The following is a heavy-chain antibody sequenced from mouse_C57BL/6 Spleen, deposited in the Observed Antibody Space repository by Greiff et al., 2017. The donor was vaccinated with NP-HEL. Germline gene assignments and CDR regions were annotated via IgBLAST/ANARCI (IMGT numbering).Heavy chain of an antibody. CDR3: AIRNYDYLYARDY. CDR1: GYAFSSSW. CDR2: IYPGDGDT. J-gene: IGHJ4*01. Sequence: QVQLQQSGPELVKPGASVKISCKASGYAFSSSWMNWVKQRPGKSLEWIGRIYPGDGDTNYNGKFKGKATLTADKSSSTAYMQLSSLTSEDSAVYFCAIRNYDYLYARDYWGQGTSVTVSS. D-gene: IGHD2-4*01. V-gene: IGHV1-82*01.